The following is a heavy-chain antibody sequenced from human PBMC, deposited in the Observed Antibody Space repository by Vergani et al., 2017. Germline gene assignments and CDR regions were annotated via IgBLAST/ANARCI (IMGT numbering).Heavy chain of an antibody. CDR3: ARPITMIVVAHSSPFDI. D-gene: IGHD3-22*01. J-gene: IGHJ3*02. V-gene: IGHV4-34*01. CDR2: INHSGST. CDR1: GGSFSGYY. Sequence: QVQLQQWGAGLLKPSETLSLTCAVYGGSFSGYYWCWIRQPPGKGLEWIGEINHSGSTNYNPSLKSRVTISVDTSKNHCSRKLSSVTAADTAVYYCARPITMIVVAHSSPFDIWGQGTMVTVSS.